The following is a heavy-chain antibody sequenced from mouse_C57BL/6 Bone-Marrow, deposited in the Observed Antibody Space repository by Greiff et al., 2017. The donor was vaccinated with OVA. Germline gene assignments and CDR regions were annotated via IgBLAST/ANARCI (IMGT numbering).Heavy chain of an antibody. D-gene: IGHD1-1*01. J-gene: IGHJ3*01. CDR3: ARESHYYGSSSWFAY. Sequence: VQLQQSDAELVKPGASVKISCKVSGYTFTDHTIHWMKQRPEQGLEWIGYIYPRDGSTKYNEKFKGKATLTADKSSSTAYMQLNSLTSEDSAVYFCARESHYYGSSSWFAYWGQGTLVTVSA. CDR1: GYTFTDHT. CDR2: IYPRDGST. V-gene: IGHV1-78*01.